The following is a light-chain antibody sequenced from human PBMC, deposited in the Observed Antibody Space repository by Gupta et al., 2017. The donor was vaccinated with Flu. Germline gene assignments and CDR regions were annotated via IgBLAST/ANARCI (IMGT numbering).Light chain of an antibody. V-gene: IGKV3-15*01. J-gene: IGKJ3*01. CDR2: GAS. Sequence: EILMTQSPAPLSVSPGERATLSCRASQSVRSNLAWYQQKPGQAPRLLIFGASTRATGIPARFSGSGSGTEFTLTISSLQSEDFAVYYCQQYNNWPLLTFGPGTKVDIK. CDR1: QSVRSN. CDR3: QQYNNWPLLT.